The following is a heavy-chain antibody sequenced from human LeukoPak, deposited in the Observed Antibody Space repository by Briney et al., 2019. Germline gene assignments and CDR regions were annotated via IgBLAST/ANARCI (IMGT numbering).Heavy chain of an antibody. J-gene: IGHJ6*03. CDR2: INHSGST. CDR1: GGSFSGYY. CDR3: ARVPGGAAGSYYYYYYMDV. Sequence: SETLSLTCAVYGGSFSGYYWSWIRQPPGKGLEWIGEINHSGSTNYNPSLKSRVTISVDTSKNQFSLKLSSVTAADTAVYYCARVPGGAAGSYYYYYYMDVWGKGTTVTVSS. V-gene: IGHV4-34*01. D-gene: IGHD6-13*01.